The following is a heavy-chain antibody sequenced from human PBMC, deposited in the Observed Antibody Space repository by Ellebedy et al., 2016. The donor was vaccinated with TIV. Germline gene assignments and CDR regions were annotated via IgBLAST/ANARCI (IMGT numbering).Heavy chain of an antibody. CDR1: GGSFSGYY. V-gene: IGHV4-34*01. CDR2: ITHSGST. D-gene: IGHD3-22*01. J-gene: IGHJ6*02. CDR3: ASVKGTSDYYSHYYYYAMDV. Sequence: SETLSLTCAVYGGSFSGYYWSWIRQPPGKGLEWIGEITHSGSTNYNPSLKSRVTISVDTSKNQFSLNLSSVTAADTAVYYCASVKGTSDYYSHYYYYAMDVWGQGTTVTVSS.